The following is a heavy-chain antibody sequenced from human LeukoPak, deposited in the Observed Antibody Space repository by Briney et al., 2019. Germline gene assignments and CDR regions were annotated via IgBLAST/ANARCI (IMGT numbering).Heavy chain of an antibody. CDR2: IYWNDDK. V-gene: IGHV2-5*01. CDR3: AHTHIAARSSDY. J-gene: IGHJ4*02. Sequence: SGPTLVNPTQPLTLTCTFSGFSLSTSGVGVGWIRQPPVKALEWLALIYWNDDKRYSPSLKSRLTITKDTSKNQVVLTMTNMDPVDTATYYCAHTHIAARSSDYWGQGTLVTVSS. D-gene: IGHD6-6*01. CDR1: GFSLSTSGVG.